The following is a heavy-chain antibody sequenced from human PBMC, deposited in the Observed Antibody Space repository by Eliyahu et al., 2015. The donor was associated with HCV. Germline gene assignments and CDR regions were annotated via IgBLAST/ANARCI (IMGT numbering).Heavy chain of an antibody. CDR3: ARQAPSGTSSGWPWYFDF. J-gene: IGHJ4*02. CDR2: INGGGATT. Sequence: EVQLLESGGGLVQPGGSLRLSCAASGFTFSGPAMSWVRQAPGKGLEWVSSINGGGATTYYAGSVSGRFTIYRDNSNNMLYLQMNSLRVEDTAIYYCARQAPSGTSSGWPWYFDFWGQGTLVAVSS. D-gene: IGHD6-25*01. V-gene: IGHV3-23*01. CDR1: GFTFSGPA.